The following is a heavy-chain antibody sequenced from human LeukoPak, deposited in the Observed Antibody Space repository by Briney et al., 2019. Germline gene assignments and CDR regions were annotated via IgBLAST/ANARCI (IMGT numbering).Heavy chain of an antibody. CDR3: ARDPTHYGDYRWGGDAFDI. D-gene: IGHD4-17*01. CDR2: IKPNSVAT. CDR1: NYTFSSLGSGNSFISFA. Sequence: GASVKVSCKASNYTFSSLGSGNSFISFAISWVRQAPGQGLKWMGWIKPNSVATNYAQKFQGRVTMTRDTSISTAYMELSRLRSDDTAVYYCARDPTHYGDYRWGGDAFDIWGQGTMVTVSS. J-gene: IGHJ3*02. V-gene: IGHV1-2*02.